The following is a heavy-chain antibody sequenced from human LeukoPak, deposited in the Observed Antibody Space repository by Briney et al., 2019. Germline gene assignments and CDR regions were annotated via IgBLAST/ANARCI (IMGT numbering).Heavy chain of an antibody. D-gene: IGHD3-22*01. V-gene: IGHV3-49*04. J-gene: IGHJ3*02. CDR1: GFTFSTYW. CDR3: TSLRDSSGYYYEGNAFDI. CDR2: IRSKAYGGTT. Sequence: GGSLRLSCAASGFTFSTYWMSWVRQAPGKGLEWVGFIRSKAYGGTTQYAASVKGRFTISRDDSKSIAYLQMNSLKTEDTAVYYCTSLRDSSGYYYEGNAFDIWGQGTMVTVSS.